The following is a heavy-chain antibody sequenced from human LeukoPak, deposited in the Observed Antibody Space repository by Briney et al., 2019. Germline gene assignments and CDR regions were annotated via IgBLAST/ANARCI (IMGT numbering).Heavy chain of an antibody. D-gene: IGHD1-14*01. CDR1: GYPFTTWE. J-gene: IGHJ5*02. CDR3: ARGPRNDP. Sequence: ASVKVSCKTSGYPFTTWEINWVRQAAGQGLEWMGWVHPNSGNTAYAQKFQGRVTMTRDTSISTAYMELSGLRFDDTAVYFCARGPRNDPWGQGTLVTVSS. V-gene: IGHV1-8*01. CDR2: VHPNSGNT.